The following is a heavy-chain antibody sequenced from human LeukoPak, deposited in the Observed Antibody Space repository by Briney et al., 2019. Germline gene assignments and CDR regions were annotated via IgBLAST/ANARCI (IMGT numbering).Heavy chain of an antibody. CDR3: AREGPHSSIAAAGTDYYYYYMDV. CDR2: IYTSGST. D-gene: IGHD6-13*01. J-gene: IGHJ6*03. V-gene: IGHV4-61*02. Sequence: PSETLSLTCTVSGGSISSGSYYWSWIRQPAGKGLEWIGRIYTSGSTNYNPSLKSRVTISVDTSKNQFSLKLSSVTAADTAVYYCAREGPHSSIAAAGTDYYYYYMDVWGKGTTVTISS. CDR1: GGSISSGSYY.